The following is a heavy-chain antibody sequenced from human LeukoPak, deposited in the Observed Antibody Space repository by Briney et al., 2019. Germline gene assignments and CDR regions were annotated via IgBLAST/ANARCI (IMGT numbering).Heavy chain of an antibody. Sequence: ASVKVSCKASGYTFTSYYMHWVRQAPGQGLEWMGIINPSGGSTSYAQKFQGRVTMTRDTSTSTVYMELSSLRSEDTAVYYCARDSDYVWGSYRYTIDHWGQGTLVTVSS. CDR3: ARDSDYVWGSYRYTIDH. D-gene: IGHD3-16*02. V-gene: IGHV1-46*01. J-gene: IGHJ4*02. CDR1: GYTFTSYY. CDR2: INPSGGST.